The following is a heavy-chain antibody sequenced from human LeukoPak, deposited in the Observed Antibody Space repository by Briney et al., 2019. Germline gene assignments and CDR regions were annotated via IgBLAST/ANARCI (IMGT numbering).Heavy chain of an antibody. V-gene: IGHV3-23*01. D-gene: IGHD3-16*01. CDR2: ITGTADNT. J-gene: IGHJ4*02. CDR1: GFTFSSYA. CDR3: AKTRGRPYYFNY. Sequence: GGSLRLSCAASGFTFSSYAMIWVRQAPGKGLEWVSAITGTADNTYYADSVKGRFSISRDNSKNTVYLQLNSLRAEDTAVYYCAKTRGRPYYFNYWGQGTLVTVSS.